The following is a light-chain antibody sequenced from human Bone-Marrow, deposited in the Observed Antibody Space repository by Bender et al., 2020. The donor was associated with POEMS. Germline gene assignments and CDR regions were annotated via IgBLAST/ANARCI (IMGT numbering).Light chain of an antibody. J-gene: IGLJ1*01. CDR3: CSYGGTDIPYV. V-gene: IGLV2-23*01. CDR2: EAT. Sequence: QSALTQPASVSGSPGQSITISCSGTNSDIGNSNRVSWYQQHPGKAHKLIIYEATKRPSDISNRFSGSKSGNTASLTISGLQADDEADYYCCSYGGTDIPYVFGTGTKVTLL. CDR1: NSDIGNSNR.